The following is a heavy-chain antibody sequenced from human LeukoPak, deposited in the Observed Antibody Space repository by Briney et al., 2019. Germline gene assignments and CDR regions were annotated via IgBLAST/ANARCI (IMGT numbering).Heavy chain of an antibody. J-gene: IGHJ4*02. D-gene: IGHD3-3*01. Sequence: SGTLSLTCTVSGYSISSGYYWGWIRQPPGKGLEWIGSIYHSGSTYYNPSLKSRVTISVDTSKNQFSLKLSSVTAADTAVYYCARKTIFGVVIAPSFDYWGQGTLVTVSS. CDR2: IYHSGST. CDR3: ARKTIFGVVIAPSFDY. V-gene: IGHV4-38-2*02. CDR1: GYSISSGYY.